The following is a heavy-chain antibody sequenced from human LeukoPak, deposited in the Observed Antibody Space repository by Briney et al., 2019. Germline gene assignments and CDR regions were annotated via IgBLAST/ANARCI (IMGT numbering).Heavy chain of an antibody. CDR2: INHSGST. V-gene: IGHV4-34*01. Sequence: SETLSLTCAVYGGSFSGYYWSWIRQPPGKGLEWIGEINHSGSTNYNPSLKSRVTISVDTFKNQFSLKLSSVTAADTAVYYCARMVGVRGVIITSTYYYYYMDVWGKGTTVTVSS. D-gene: IGHD3-10*01. CDR3: ARMVGVRGVIITSTYYYYYMDV. J-gene: IGHJ6*03. CDR1: GGSFSGYY.